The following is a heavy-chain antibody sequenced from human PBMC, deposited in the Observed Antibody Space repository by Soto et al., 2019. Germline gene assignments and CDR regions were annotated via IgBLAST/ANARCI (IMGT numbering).Heavy chain of an antibody. CDR3: ARAWYSSSWYYYYGMDV. D-gene: IGHD6-13*01. Sequence: ASVKVSCKASGYTFTGYYMHWVRQAPGQGLEWMGWINPNSGGTNYAQKFQGWVTMTRDTSISTAYMELSRLRSDDTAVYYCARAWYSSSWYYYYGMDVWGQGTTVTVSS. CDR1: GYTFTGYY. V-gene: IGHV1-2*04. J-gene: IGHJ6*02. CDR2: INPNSGGT.